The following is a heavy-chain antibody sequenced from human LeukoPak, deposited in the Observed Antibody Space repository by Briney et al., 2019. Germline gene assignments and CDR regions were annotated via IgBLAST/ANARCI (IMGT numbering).Heavy chain of an antibody. D-gene: IGHD2-8*01. Sequence: GASVKVSCKASGYTFIDYYINWVRQAPAQGLEWMGWISPNSGVTNYAQKFQGRVTLTRDTSVTTAYMELTSLTSDDTAVYYCARWGGVQFDSWGQGTLVTVSS. CDR2: ISPNSGVT. CDR3: ARWGGVQFDS. CDR1: GYTFIDYY. V-gene: IGHV1-2*02. J-gene: IGHJ5*01.